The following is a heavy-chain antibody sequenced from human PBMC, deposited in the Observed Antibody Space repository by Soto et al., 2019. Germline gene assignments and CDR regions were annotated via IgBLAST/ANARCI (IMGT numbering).Heavy chain of an antibody. CDR3: AKEAGYGGYEPIDY. CDR2: ISGSGGST. J-gene: IGHJ4*02. D-gene: IGHD5-12*01. Sequence: PGGSLRLSCAASGFSFSSYAMSCVRQAPGKGLEWVSAISGSGGSTYYADSVKGRFTISRDNSKNTLYLQMNSLRAEDTAVYYCAKEAGYGGYEPIDYWGQGTLVPVSS. V-gene: IGHV3-23*01. CDR1: GFSFSSYA.